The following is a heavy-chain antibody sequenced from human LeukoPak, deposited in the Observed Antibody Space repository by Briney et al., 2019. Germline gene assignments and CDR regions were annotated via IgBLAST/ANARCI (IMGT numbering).Heavy chain of an antibody. D-gene: IGHD3-22*01. CDR2: ISYDGSNK. Sequence: GGSLRLSCAASGFTFSSYGMHWVRQAPGKGLEWVAVISYDGSNKYYADSVKGRFTISRDNAKNSLYLQMNSLRAEDTAVCYCATYSSLNRREFQYWGQGTLLTVSS. CDR3: ATYSSLNRREFQY. J-gene: IGHJ1*01. V-gene: IGHV3-30*12. CDR1: GFTFSSYG.